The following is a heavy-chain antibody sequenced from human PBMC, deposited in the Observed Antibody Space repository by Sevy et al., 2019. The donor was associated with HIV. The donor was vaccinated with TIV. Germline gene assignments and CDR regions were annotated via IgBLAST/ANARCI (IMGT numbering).Heavy chain of an antibody. Sequence: ASVKVSCKASGYTFTSYGISWVRQAPGQGLEWMGWISAYNGNTNYAQKLQGRVTMTTDTSTSTAYMELRSLRSDETAVYYCARDYGRYYYDSSGYRNDAFDIWGQGTMVTVSS. J-gene: IGHJ3*02. V-gene: IGHV1-18*01. CDR2: ISAYNGNT. D-gene: IGHD3-22*01. CDR1: GYTFTSYG. CDR3: ARDYGRYYYDSSGYRNDAFDI.